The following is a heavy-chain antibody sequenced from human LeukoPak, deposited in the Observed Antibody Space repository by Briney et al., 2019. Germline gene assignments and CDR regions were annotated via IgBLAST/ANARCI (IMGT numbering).Heavy chain of an antibody. CDR3: ARSYKWTYGL. CDR1: GFTFSSYW. D-gene: IGHD1-7*01. CDR2: IKQDGSEK. J-gene: IGHJ4*02. V-gene: IGHV3-7*01. Sequence: GGSLRLSCVASGFTFSSYWMSWVRQAPGKGLEWVANIKQDGSEKYYVDSVKGRFTISRDNSKNSLYLQMNSLRAEDTAGYYWARSYKWTYGLWGQGTQVTVSS.